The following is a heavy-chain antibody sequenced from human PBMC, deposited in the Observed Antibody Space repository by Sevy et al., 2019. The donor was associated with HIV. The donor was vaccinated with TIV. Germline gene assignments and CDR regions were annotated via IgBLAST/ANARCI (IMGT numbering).Heavy chain of an antibody. CDR2: ISSSSSTI. CDR1: GFTFSSYS. J-gene: IGHJ4*02. CDR3: ARITYCSSTSCYEGLLNDY. D-gene: IGHD2-2*01. Sequence: GGSLRLSCAASGFTFSSYSMNWVRQAPGKGLEWVSYISSSSSTIYYADSVKGRFTISRDKAKNSLYLQMNSLRAEDTAVYYCARITYCSSTSCYEGLLNDYWGQGTLVTVSS. V-gene: IGHV3-48*01.